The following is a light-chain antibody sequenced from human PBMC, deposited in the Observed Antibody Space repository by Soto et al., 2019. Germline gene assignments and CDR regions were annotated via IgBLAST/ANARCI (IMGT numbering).Light chain of an antibody. Sequence: DIQMTQSPSSLSAYVGDRVTITCRASPSLGTYLNWYQQQPGKVPNFLIFGASNLKTGVPSRLSGSGSGTDFTLTISSLQPEDFATYYCQQSYSNPPYSFGQGTTLEIK. CDR3: QQSYSNPPYS. J-gene: IGKJ2*03. V-gene: IGKV1-39*01. CDR2: GAS. CDR1: PSLGTY.